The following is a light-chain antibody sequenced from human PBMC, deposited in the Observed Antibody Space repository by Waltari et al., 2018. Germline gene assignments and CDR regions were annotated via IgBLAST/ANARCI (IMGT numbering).Light chain of an antibody. Sequence: DIQMTQSPSTVSAYVGDRVTITCRASQSISNWLAWYQQKPGKAPNLLIYKASSLQSGVPSRFSGSGSGSEYTLTISSLQPDDSATYYCHQYARSWTFGLGTKVEIK. CDR2: KAS. CDR3: HQYARSWT. CDR1: QSISNW. J-gene: IGKJ1*01. V-gene: IGKV1-5*03.